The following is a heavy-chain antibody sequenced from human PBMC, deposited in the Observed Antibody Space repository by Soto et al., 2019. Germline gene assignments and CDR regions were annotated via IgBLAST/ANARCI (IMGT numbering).Heavy chain of an antibody. Sequence: GGSLRLSCAASGFTFNEYYMSWIRQAPGRGLEWISYSSNSGTFARYADSVKGRFSISRDNAKNSLYLQINSLRGDDTAIYYCARSGDNYNLLDYWGQGTPVTVSS. J-gene: IGHJ4*02. V-gene: IGHV3-11*06. D-gene: IGHD1-1*01. CDR3: ARSGDNYNLLDY. CDR1: GFTFNEYY. CDR2: SSNSGTFA.